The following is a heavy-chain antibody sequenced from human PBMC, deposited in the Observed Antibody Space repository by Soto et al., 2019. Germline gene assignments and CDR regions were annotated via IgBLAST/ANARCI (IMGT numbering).Heavy chain of an antibody. J-gene: IGHJ3*02. V-gene: IGHV3-7*05. CDR2: IKKDGSRT. CDR1: GFSLGSHW. D-gene: IGHD2-8*01. CDR3: ARDVSPGTSTLYLDAFDI. Sequence: EAQLVESGGGLVQPGGSLRLSCEASGFSLGSHWLTWVRQAPGKGLEWVANIKKDGSRTSYLDSVRGRFTISRDNVGNSLSLQMDSLRAEDTGLYFCARDVSPGTSTLYLDAFDIWGQGTMVTVSS.